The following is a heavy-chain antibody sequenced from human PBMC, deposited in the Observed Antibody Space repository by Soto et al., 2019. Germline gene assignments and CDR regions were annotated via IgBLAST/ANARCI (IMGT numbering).Heavy chain of an antibody. CDR3: ARSPNYYYYGFDV. Sequence: SETLSLTCTVSGGSVSSGDYFWSWLRQSPGKRLEWIAYIYYSGSTNYNPSLKSRATISVDTSKSQVSLALTSMTAADAALYYCARSPNYYYYGFDVWGQGTAVTVSS. CDR2: IYYSGST. D-gene: IGHD3-10*01. J-gene: IGHJ6*02. CDR1: GGSVSSGDYF. V-gene: IGHV4-61*08.